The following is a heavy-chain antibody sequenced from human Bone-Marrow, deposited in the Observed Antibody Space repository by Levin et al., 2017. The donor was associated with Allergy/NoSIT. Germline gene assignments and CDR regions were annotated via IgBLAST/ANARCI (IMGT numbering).Heavy chain of an antibody. Sequence: GGSLRLSCVDSRLTFNSYAMSWVRQAPGKSLEWVSAISGSGGRTHYADSVKGRFTISRDNSKNTLYLEMNSLRADDTAVYYCASFALGSLYYGLDVWGQGTTVTVSS. CDR2: ISGSGGRT. V-gene: IGHV3-23*01. CDR1: RLTFNSYA. CDR3: ASFALGSLYYGLDV. D-gene: IGHD3-10*01. J-gene: IGHJ6*02.